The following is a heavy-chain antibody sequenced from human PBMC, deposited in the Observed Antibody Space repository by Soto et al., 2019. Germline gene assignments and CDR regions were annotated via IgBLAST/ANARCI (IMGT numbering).Heavy chain of an antibody. CDR1: GGAIDHSY. J-gene: IGHJ5*02. D-gene: IGHD2-21*01. CDR3: ATYYLNRWHGWFGP. CDR2: IFFSGNT. Sequence: QVQLQESGPGLVKPSETLSLTCTVSGGAIDHSYWSWIRQPPGKGLEWIGYIFFSGNTNYNPSLKSRVSMSVDTSKHQFSLNLSSVTAADRAVYYCATYYLNRWHGWFGPWGQGTLVTVSS. V-gene: IGHV4-59*01.